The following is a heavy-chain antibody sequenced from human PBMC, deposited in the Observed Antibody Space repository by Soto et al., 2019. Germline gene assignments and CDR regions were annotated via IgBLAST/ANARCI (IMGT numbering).Heavy chain of an antibody. CDR1: GGTFSSYT. Sequence: SVKVSCKASGGTFSSYTISWVRQAPGQGLEWMGRIIPILGIANYAQKFQGRVTITADKSTSTAYMELSSLRSEDTAVYYCARRVSTVDTKNWFDPWGQGTLVTVSS. CDR2: IIPILGIA. V-gene: IGHV1-69*02. J-gene: IGHJ5*02. D-gene: IGHD4-17*01. CDR3: ARRVSTVDTKNWFDP.